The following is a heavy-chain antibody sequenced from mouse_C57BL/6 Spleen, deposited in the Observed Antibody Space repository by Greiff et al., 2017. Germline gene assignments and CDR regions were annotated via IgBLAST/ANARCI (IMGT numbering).Heavy chain of an antibody. CDR2: MYPGSGNT. D-gene: IGHD1-1*01. V-gene: IGHV1-66*01. J-gene: IGHJ4*01. CDR1: GYSFTSYY. CDR3: ARCYGRGNAMDY. Sequence: QVQLQQSGPELVKPGASVKISCKASGYSFTSYYIHWVKQRPGQGLEWIGWMYPGSGNTKYNEKFKGKATLTADTSSSTAYMQLSSLTSEDSAVYYCARCYGRGNAMDYWGQGTSVTVSS.